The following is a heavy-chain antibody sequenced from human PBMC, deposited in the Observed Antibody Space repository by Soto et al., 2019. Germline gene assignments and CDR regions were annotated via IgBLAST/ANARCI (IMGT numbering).Heavy chain of an antibody. CDR3: ARVLRGFAVDY. Sequence: QVQLVQSGAEVKKPGASVKVSCKASGYTFTGYYMHWVRQAPGQGLEWMGWMNPNSGNTGYAQKFQGRVTMTRNTSISTAYMELSSLRSEDTAVYYCARVLRGFAVDYWGQGTLVTVSS. V-gene: IGHV1-8*02. D-gene: IGHD3-3*01. J-gene: IGHJ4*02. CDR2: MNPNSGNT. CDR1: GYTFTGYY.